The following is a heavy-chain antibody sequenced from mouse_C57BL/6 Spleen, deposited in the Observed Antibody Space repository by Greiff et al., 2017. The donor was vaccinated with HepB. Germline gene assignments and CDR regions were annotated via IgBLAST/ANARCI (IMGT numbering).Heavy chain of an antibody. D-gene: IGHD2-1*01. CDR2: ISSGSSTI. CDR3: ARRTTYGNSYFDY. CDR1: GFTFSDYG. V-gene: IGHV5-17*01. J-gene: IGHJ2*01. Sequence: EVNVVESGGGLVKPGGSLKLSCAASGFTFSDYGMHWVRQAPEKGLEWFAYISSGSSTIYYADTVKGRFTISRDNAKNTLFLQMTSLRSEDTAMYYCARRTTYGNSYFDYWGQGTTLTGSS.